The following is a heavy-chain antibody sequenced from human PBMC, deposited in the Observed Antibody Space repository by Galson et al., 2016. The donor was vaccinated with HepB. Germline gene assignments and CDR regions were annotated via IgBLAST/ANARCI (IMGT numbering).Heavy chain of an antibody. CDR3: ARRGIGVAGRGGIDC. Sequence: QSGAEVKKPGESLRISCMGAGYTFTNYWIGWVRQMPGKGLEWMAMVYPGDSDTRYSPAFQGQVTISADKYMSTAYLQWSSLKASDTAMYYCARRGIGVAGRGGIDCWGQGTLITVSS. CDR1: GYTFTNYW. J-gene: IGHJ4*02. V-gene: IGHV5-51*01. D-gene: IGHD6-19*01. CDR2: VYPGDSDT.